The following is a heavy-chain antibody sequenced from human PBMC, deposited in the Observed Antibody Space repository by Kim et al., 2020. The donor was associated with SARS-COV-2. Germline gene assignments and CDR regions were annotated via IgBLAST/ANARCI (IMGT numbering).Heavy chain of an antibody. Sequence: ASVNVSCKASGYTFTSYAMNWVRQAPGQGLEWMGWINTNTGNPTYAQGFTGRFVFSLDTSVSTAYLQISSLKAEDTAVYYCARDLHAAGIAAAGYYYYYMDVWGKGTTVTVSS. D-gene: IGHD6-13*01. CDR3: ARDLHAAGIAAAGYYYYYMDV. V-gene: IGHV7-4-1*02. CDR1: GYTFTSYA. J-gene: IGHJ6*03. CDR2: INTNTGNP.